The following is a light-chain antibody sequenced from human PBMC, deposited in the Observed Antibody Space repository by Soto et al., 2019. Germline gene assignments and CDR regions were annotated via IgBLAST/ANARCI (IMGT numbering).Light chain of an antibody. Sequence: DIQMTQSPSTLSASVGDRVTITCRASQSISICLAWYQQKPGKAPNLLIYKASNLESGVPSRFSGSGSGTEFTLTISSLQPDDFATYYCQQYSNYWTFGQGNKVEIK. CDR2: KAS. CDR3: QQYSNYWT. CDR1: QSISIC. V-gene: IGKV1-5*03. J-gene: IGKJ1*01.